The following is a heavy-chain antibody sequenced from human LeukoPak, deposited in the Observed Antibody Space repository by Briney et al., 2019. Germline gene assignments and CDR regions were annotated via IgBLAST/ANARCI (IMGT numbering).Heavy chain of an antibody. CDR3: VRLKGGY. J-gene: IGHJ4*02. CDR2: INGDSGTT. D-gene: IGHD1-26*01. Sequence: PGGSLRLSCAASGFTFSNYWMHWVRQAPGKGLVWVSRINGDSGTTAYADSVKGRFTISRDNAKNTAYLQINSLRAEDTAVYYCVRLKGGYWGQGTLVTVSS. CDR1: GFTFSNYW. V-gene: IGHV3-74*01.